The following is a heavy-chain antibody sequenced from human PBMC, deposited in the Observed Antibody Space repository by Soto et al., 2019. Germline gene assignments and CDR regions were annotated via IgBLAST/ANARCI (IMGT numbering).Heavy chain of an antibody. J-gene: IGHJ6*02. D-gene: IGHD6-19*01. Sequence: GGSLRLSCAASGFTFSSYAMHWVRQAPGKGLEWVAVISYDGSNKYYADSVKGRFTISRDNSKNTLYLQMNSLRAEDTAVYYCARDLAVAGTWGNYYYGMDVWGQGTTVTVSS. CDR3: ARDLAVAGTWGNYYYGMDV. CDR2: ISYDGSNK. V-gene: IGHV3-30-3*01. CDR1: GFTFSSYA.